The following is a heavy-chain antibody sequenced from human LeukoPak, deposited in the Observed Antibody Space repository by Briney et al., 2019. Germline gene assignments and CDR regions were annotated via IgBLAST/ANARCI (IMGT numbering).Heavy chain of an antibody. CDR1: GYTFTSCD. CDR2: MNPNSGNT. CDR3: ARGGYCSSTSCYNNDAFDI. Sequence: ASVKVSCKASGYTFTSCDINWVRQATGQGLEWMGWMNPNSGNTGYAQKFQGRVTITRNTSISTAYMELSSLRSEDTAVYYCARGGYCSSTSCYNNDAFDIWGQGTMVTVSS. J-gene: IGHJ3*02. D-gene: IGHD2-2*02. V-gene: IGHV1-8*03.